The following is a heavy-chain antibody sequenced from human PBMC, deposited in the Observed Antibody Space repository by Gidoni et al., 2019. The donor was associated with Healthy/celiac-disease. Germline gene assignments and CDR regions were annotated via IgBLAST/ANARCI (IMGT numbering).Heavy chain of an antibody. D-gene: IGHD6-13*01. CDR1: GYSFTSYG. CDR2: ISANNGNT. CDR3: ARDPKDSSSWWGGFDY. V-gene: IGHV1-18*01. Sequence: QVQLVQSGAEVKNPGASVQVSCKASGYSFTSYGISWVRQAPGHGHEWMGWISANNGNTTDAKKLQGRVTMTTDTSTSTAYMELRSLISDDTAVYYCARDPKDSSSWWGGFDYWGQGTLVTVSS. J-gene: IGHJ4*02.